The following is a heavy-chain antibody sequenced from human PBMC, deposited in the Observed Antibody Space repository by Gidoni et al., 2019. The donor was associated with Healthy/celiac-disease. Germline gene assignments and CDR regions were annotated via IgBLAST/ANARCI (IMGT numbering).Heavy chain of an antibody. CDR2: IYYSGST. J-gene: IGHJ4*02. CDR3: ARHSGYGVQQLVPPHFDY. V-gene: IGHV4-39*01. Sequence: QLQLQESGPGLVKPSETLSLTCTVSGGSISSSSYYWGWIRQPPGKGLEWIGSIYYSGSTYYNPSLKSRVTISVDTSKNQFSLKLSSVTAADTAVYYCARHSGYGVQQLVPPHFDYWGQGTLVTVSS. CDR1: GGSISSSSYY. D-gene: IGHD6-13*01.